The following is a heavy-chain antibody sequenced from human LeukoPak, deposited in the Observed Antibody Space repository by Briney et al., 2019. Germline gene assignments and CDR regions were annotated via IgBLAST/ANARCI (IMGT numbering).Heavy chain of an antibody. CDR2: ISYDGSNK. Sequence: GGSLRLSCAASGFTFSSYAMHWVRQAPGKGLEWVAFISYDGSNKYYAASVKGRFTISRDNSKNTLYLQMNSLRAEDTAVYYCARAFQNMYFWSGGNWFDPWGQGTLVTVSS. V-gene: IGHV3-30*04. CDR1: GFTFSSYA. CDR3: ARAFQNMYFWSGGNWFDP. D-gene: IGHD3-3*01. J-gene: IGHJ5*02.